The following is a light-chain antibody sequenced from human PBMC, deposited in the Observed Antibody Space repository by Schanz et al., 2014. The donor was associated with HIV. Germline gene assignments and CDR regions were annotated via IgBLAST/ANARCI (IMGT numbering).Light chain of an antibody. CDR2: EVN. V-gene: IGLV2-14*01. J-gene: IGLJ2*01. CDR1: SSDVGGDNY. Sequence: QSALTQPASVSGSPGQSITISCTGASSDVGGDNYVSWYQHHPAEPPKLIIYEVNKRPSGVPNRFSGSKSGNTASLTVSGLQAEDEGQYYCCSYADRNIVLFGGGTKLTVL. CDR3: CSYADRNIVL.